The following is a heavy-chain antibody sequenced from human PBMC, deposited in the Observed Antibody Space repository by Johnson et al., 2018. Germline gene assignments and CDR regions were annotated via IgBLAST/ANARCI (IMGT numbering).Heavy chain of an antibody. CDR2: LSGSGDAT. CDR3: AKGEHYYDMGVYRGDHYYYGMDV. CDR1: GFTFRSYA. V-gene: IGHV3-23*04. D-gene: IGHD3-22*01. Sequence: VQLVESGGGLVQPGGSXRLSCTASGFTFRSYAMTWVRQAPGKGLEWVSALSGSGDATYYADSVKGRFTISRDNSKNTLYLQMNSLKAEDTAVYYCAKGEHYYDMGVYRGDHYYYGMDVWGQGTTVTVSS. J-gene: IGHJ6*02.